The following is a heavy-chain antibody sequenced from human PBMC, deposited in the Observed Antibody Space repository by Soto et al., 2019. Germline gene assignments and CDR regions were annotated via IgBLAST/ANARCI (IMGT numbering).Heavy chain of an antibody. J-gene: IGHJ5*02. CDR3: AKDTVPVATPWFDP. CDR1: GFTFSNYA. V-gene: IGHV3-23*01. D-gene: IGHD2-2*01. Sequence: EVQLLESGGGLVQPGGSLRLSCAASGFTFSNYAMSWVRQAPGKGLEWVSTLSGSGGSTYHADSVKGRFTISRDNSKNTLYLQMNSLRAEDTAVYYCAKDTVPVATPWFDPWGQGTLVTVSS. CDR2: LSGSGGST.